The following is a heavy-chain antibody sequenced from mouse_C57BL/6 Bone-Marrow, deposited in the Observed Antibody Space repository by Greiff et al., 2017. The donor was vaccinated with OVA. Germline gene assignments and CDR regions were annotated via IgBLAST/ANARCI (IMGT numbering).Heavy chain of an antibody. J-gene: IGHJ4*01. CDR3: ARWPILITTVVATRAMDY. Sequence: QVQLQQPGAELVRPGTSVKLSCKASGYTFTSYWMHWVKQRPGQGLEWIGVIDPSDSFTNYHQKFKGKATLTVDTSSSTAYMQLSSLTSEDSAVYYCARWPILITTVVATRAMDYWGQGTSVTVSS. CDR2: IDPSDSFT. CDR1: GYTFTSYW. V-gene: IGHV1-59*01. D-gene: IGHD1-1*01.